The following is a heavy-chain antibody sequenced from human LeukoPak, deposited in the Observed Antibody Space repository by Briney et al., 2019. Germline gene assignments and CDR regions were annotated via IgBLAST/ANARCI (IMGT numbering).Heavy chain of an antibody. D-gene: IGHD6-13*01. CDR3: ARGDDSSSWYGLEVPAWVFDY. CDR1: GYTFISYG. CDR2: ISPYSGNT. Sequence: ASVKVSCKASGYTFISYGMSWVRQAPGQGLEWMGWISPYSGNTNYAQKLQGRVTTTRDTSTSTAYMELRSLRSDDTAVYYCARGDDSSSWYGLEVPAWVFDYWGQGTLVTVSS. J-gene: IGHJ4*02. V-gene: IGHV1-18*04.